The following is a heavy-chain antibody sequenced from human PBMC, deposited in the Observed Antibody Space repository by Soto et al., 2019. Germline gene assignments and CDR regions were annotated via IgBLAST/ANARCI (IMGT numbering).Heavy chain of an antibody. CDR1: GFTFSSYG. CDR3: AKLGTYYFDSSGYYLFDY. J-gene: IGHJ4*02. Sequence: GGSLRLSCAASGFTFSSYGMSWVRQAPGKGLEWVSAISGSGGTTYYAESVKGRFTISRDNSKKTVHLQMNSLRAEDTAVYYCAKLGTYYFDSSGYYLFDYWGQGTLVTVSS. CDR2: ISGSGGTT. D-gene: IGHD3-22*01. V-gene: IGHV3-23*01.